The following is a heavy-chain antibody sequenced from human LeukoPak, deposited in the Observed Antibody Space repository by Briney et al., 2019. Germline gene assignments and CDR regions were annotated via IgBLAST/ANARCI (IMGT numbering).Heavy chain of an antibody. CDR1: GFTFSSYE. V-gene: IGHV3-48*03. J-gene: IGHJ4*02. Sequence: GGSLRLSCAASGFTFSSYEMNWVRQAPGKGLEWVSYINSRGNTMNYADSVKGRFTISRGNAKNSLYLQMNSLRAEDTAVYYCAKCGTKAWFDYWGQGTLVTVSS. CDR3: AKCGTKAWFDY. D-gene: IGHD2-8*01. CDR2: INSRGNTM.